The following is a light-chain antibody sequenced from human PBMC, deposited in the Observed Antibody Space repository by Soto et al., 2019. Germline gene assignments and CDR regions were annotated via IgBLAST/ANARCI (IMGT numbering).Light chain of an antibody. Sequence: EIVLTQSPATLSLSPGERATLSCRASQSVSSYLASYQQKPGQAPRLLIYDASNRATGIRARFSGSGSGTDITLTISSREPEDFAVYCCQQRSNWPLLYTFGEGTKLEIK. V-gene: IGKV3-11*01. CDR1: QSVSSY. CDR3: QQRSNWPLLYT. J-gene: IGKJ2*01. CDR2: DAS.